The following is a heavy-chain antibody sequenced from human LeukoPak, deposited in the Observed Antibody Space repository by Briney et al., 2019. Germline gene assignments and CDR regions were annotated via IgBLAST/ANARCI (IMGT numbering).Heavy chain of an antibody. CDR3: ARAVATAWFDP. V-gene: IGHV4-39*07. J-gene: IGHJ5*02. CDR1: GGSISSSSYY. CDR2: IYYSGST. Sequence: PSETLSLTCTVSGGSISSSSYYWGWIRQPPGKGLEWIGSIYYSGSTYYNPSLKSRVTISVDTSKNQFSLKLSSVTAADTAVYYCARAVATAWFDPWGQGTLVTVSS. D-gene: IGHD5-18*01.